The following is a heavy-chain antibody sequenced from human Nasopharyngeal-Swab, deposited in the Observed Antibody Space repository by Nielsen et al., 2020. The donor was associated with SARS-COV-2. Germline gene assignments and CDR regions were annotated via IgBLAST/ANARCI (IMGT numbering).Heavy chain of an antibody. Sequence: SETLSLTCTVSGGSISSSSYYWGWIRQPPGKGLEWIGSIYYSGSTYYNPSLKSRVTISVDTSKNQFSLKLSSVTAADTAVYYCARVSKLKITFGGGPVDYWGQGTLVTVSS. J-gene: IGHJ4*02. CDR3: ARVSKLKITFGGGPVDY. CDR2: IYYSGST. CDR1: GGSISSSSYY. D-gene: IGHD3-16*01. V-gene: IGHV4-39*07.